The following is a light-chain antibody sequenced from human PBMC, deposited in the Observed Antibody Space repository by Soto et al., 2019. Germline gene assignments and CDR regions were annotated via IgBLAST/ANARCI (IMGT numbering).Light chain of an antibody. Sequence: QSALTQPASVSGSPGQSITISCTGTSSDVGGYNYVSWYQQHPGKAPKLMIYEVTYRPSGVSNRFSGSKSGNTASLTISGLQAEDEADYYCSSYTSISTLGVFGGGTKVTVL. CDR3: SSYTSISTLGV. V-gene: IGLV2-14*01. J-gene: IGLJ3*02. CDR1: SSDVGGYNY. CDR2: EVT.